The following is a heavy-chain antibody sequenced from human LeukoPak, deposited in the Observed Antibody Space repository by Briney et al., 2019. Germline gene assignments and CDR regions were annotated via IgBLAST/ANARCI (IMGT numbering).Heavy chain of an antibody. CDR1: GGSFSGYY. CDR2: INHSGST. J-gene: IGHJ4*02. CDR3: ARERGYYYVDY. Sequence: PSQTLSLTCAVYGGSFSGYYWGWIRQPPGKGLEWIGEINHSGSTNYNPSLKSRVTISVDTSKNQFSLKLSSVTAADTAVYYCARERGYYYVDYWGQGTLVTVSS. D-gene: IGHD3-3*01. V-gene: IGHV4-34*01.